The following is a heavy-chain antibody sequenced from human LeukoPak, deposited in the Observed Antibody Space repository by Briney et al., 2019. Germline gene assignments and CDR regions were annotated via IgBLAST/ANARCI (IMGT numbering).Heavy chain of an antibody. CDR1: GGSISSSGYY. J-gene: IGHJ5*02. CDR3: ARHEYSGSYYGLSWFDP. CDR2: IYYSGST. D-gene: IGHD1-26*01. Sequence: PSDTLSLTCTVSGGSISSSGYYWGWIRQSPGKGLEWIASIYYSGSTYYNPSLKSRVTISVDTSKNQLSLKLSSLTAADTAVYCARHEYSGSYYGLSWFDPWGQGTLVTVSS. V-gene: IGHV4-39*01.